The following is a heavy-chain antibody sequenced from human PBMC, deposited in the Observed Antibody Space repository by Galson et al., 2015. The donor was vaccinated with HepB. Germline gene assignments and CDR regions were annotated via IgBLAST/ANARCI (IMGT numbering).Heavy chain of an antibody. CDR1: GFTFSNYA. CDR2: ISYDGSNK. CDR3: GRGGLRAVAGTKGDY. D-gene: IGHD6-19*01. Sequence: LRLSCAASGFTFSNYALYWVRQAPGKGLEWVAVISYDGSNKYCGDSVKGRFTISRDNSKNTLYLQMNSLRLDDTAVYYCGRGGLRAVAGTKGDYWGQGTLVTVSS. V-gene: IGHV3-30-3*01. J-gene: IGHJ4*02.